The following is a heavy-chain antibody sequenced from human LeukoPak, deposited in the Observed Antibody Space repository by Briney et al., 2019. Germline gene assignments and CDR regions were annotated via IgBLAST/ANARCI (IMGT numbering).Heavy chain of an antibody. V-gene: IGHV3-53*01. CDR1: GGSFSGYY. J-gene: IGHJ4*02. CDR3: ARRAGAYSHPYDY. Sequence: PSETLSLTCAVYGGSFSGYYWSWIRQPPGKGLEWVSVIYSGGSTYYADSVKGRFTISRDNSKNTLYLQMNSLRAEDTAVYYCARRAGAYSHPYDYWGQGTLVTVSS. D-gene: IGHD4/OR15-4a*01. CDR2: IYSGGST.